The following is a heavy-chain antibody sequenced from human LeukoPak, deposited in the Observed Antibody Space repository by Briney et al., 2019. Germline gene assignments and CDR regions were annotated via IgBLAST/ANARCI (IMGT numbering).Heavy chain of an antibody. D-gene: IGHD3-22*01. V-gene: IGHV1-46*01. J-gene: IGHJ4*02. CDR2: INPSGGST. CDR3: ARVAHSIGLGDY. Sequence: GASVKVSCKASGYTFTSYYMHWVRQAPGQGLEWMGIINPSGGSTSYAQKFQGRVTMTRDTSTSTVYMELSSLRSGDTAVYYCARVAHSIGLGDYWGQGTLVTVSS. CDR1: GYTFTSYY.